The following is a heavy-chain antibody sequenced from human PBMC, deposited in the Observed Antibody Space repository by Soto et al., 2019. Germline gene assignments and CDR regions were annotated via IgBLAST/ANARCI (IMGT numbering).Heavy chain of an antibody. CDR1: GGSVNSGNYY. CDR2: MSHSGGT. Sequence: QVQLQQWGAGLLKPSETLSLTCAVFGGSVNSGNYYWSWIRQPPGKGLEWIGEMSHSGGTHFNPSLRSRVTISVDTSTNQCSLKRSAVPAADTDLYYCARVERGTATTVVDAFDIWGPGTMVTVAS. V-gene: IGHV4-34*01. CDR3: ARVERGTATTVVDAFDI. J-gene: IGHJ3*02. D-gene: IGHD1-1*01.